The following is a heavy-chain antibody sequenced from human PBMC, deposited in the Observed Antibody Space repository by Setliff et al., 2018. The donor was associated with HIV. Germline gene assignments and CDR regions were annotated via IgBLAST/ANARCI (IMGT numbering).Heavy chain of an antibody. J-gene: IGHJ3*02. CDR3: ARVPYRSAWFSGGHDAFDI. Sequence: RASVKVSCKSSGYTFTAHHIHWVRQAPGQGPEWMGWIIPKSGETSYAEKFRGRVTMTRDTSLSTAYMELSWLTSDDTAVYYCARVPYRSAWFSGGHDAFDIWGQGTMVTVSS. CDR2: IIPKSGET. V-gene: IGHV1-2*02. CDR1: GYTFTAHH. D-gene: IGHD6-19*01.